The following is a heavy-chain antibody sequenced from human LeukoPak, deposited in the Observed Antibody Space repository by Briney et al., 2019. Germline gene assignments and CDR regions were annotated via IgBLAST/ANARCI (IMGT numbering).Heavy chain of an antibody. J-gene: IGHJ6*02. CDR2: ISGTGGST. CDR3: ARVAGTIRIWPQPFGDGMDV. Sequence: PGGSLRLSCAASGLTFSSYAMSWVRQAPGKGLDWVSTISGTGGSTYYGDSVKGRFTISRDNSKNTLYLQMNSLRAEGTAVYYCARVAGTIRIWPQPFGDGMDVWGQGITVTVSS. V-gene: IGHV3-23*01. D-gene: IGHD3-16*01. CDR1: GLTFSSYA.